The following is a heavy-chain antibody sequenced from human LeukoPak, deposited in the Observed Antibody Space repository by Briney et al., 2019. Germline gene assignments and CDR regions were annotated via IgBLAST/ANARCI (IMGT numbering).Heavy chain of an antibody. CDR1: GFTFSSYE. CDR2: ISSSGSTI. V-gene: IGHV3-48*03. J-gene: IGHJ3*02. Sequence: PGGSLRLSCAASGFTFSSYEMNWVRQAPGKGLEWVSYISSSGSTIYYADSVEGRFTISRDNAKNSLYLQMNSLRAEDTAVYYCARERVDVWHYYDSSGYLDAFDIWGQGTMVTVSS. CDR3: ARERVDVWHYYDSSGYLDAFDI. D-gene: IGHD3-22*01.